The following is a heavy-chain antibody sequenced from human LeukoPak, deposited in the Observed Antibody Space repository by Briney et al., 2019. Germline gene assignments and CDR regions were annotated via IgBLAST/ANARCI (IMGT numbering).Heavy chain of an antibody. J-gene: IGHJ6*03. Sequence: GASVKVSCKASGYTFTTYGISWVRQAPGQGLEWMGWISGYNGDTNYAQKLQGRVTMTTDTSTSTAYMELSSLRSEDTAVYYCARGGGLWFGELSDYYYYYMDVWGKGTTVTISS. D-gene: IGHD3-10*01. V-gene: IGHV1-18*01. CDR2: ISGYNGDT. CDR3: ARGGGLWFGELSDYYYYYMDV. CDR1: GYTFTTYG.